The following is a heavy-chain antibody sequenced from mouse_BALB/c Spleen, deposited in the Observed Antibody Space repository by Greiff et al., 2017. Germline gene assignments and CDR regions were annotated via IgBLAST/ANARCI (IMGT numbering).Heavy chain of an antibody. Sequence: EVQLVESGPGLVKPSQSLSLTCTVTGYSITSDYAWNWIRQFPGNKLEWMGYISYSGSTSYNPSLKSRISITRDTSKNQFFLQLNSVTTEDTATYYCAREGDYRGFDYWGQGTTLTVSS. CDR2: ISYSGST. CDR1: GYSITSDYA. D-gene: IGHD2-14*01. CDR3: AREGDYRGFDY. J-gene: IGHJ2*01. V-gene: IGHV3-2*02.